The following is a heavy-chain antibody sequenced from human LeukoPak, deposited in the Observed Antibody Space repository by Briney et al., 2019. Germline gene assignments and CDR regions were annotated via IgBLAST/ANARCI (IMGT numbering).Heavy chain of an antibody. CDR1: GFTFSSYA. D-gene: IGHD2-21*01. J-gene: IGHJ4*02. Sequence: GGSLRLSCAASGFTFSSYAMSWVRQAPGKGLEWVSAISGSGGSTYYADPVKGRFTISRDNSKNTLYLQMNSLRAEDTAVYYCAKFLPTHIVVANYYFDYWGQGTLVTVSS. CDR2: ISGSGGST. V-gene: IGHV3-23*01. CDR3: AKFLPTHIVVANYYFDY.